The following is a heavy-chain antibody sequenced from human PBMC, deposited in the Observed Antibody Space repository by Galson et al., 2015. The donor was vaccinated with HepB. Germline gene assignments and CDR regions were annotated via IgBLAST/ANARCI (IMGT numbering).Heavy chain of an antibody. V-gene: IGHV1-18*04. J-gene: IGHJ6*02. Sequence: SVKVSCKASGYTFTSYGISWMRQAPGQGLEWMGWISAYNGNTNYAQKLQGRVTMTTDTSTSTAYMELRSLRSDDTAVYYCARDSASRRYFDWLLPYYYYGMDVWGQGTTVTVSS. CDR1: GYTFTSYG. D-gene: IGHD3-9*01. CDR2: ISAYNGNT. CDR3: ARDSASRRYFDWLLPYYYYGMDV.